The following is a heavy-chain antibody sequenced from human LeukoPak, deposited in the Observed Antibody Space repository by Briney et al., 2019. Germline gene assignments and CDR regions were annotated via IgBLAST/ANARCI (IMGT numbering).Heavy chain of an antibody. CDR2: INHSGST. CDR3: ARRDILTGYYPFDY. Sequence: SETLSLTCSVSGDSISYFYWSWIRQPPGKGLEWIGEINHSGSTNYNPSLKSRVTISVDTSKNQFSLKLSSVTAADTAVYYCARRDILTGYYPFDYWGQGTLVTVSS. J-gene: IGHJ4*02. D-gene: IGHD3-9*01. CDR1: GDSISYFY. V-gene: IGHV4-34*01.